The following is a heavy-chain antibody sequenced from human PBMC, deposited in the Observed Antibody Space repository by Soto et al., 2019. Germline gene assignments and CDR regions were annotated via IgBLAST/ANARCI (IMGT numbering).Heavy chain of an antibody. CDR2: ITDSGSNK. D-gene: IGHD2-8*01. J-gene: IGHJ6*02. V-gene: IGHV3-23*01. CDR3: AKDGTYCTNGVCRGTYYGMDV. Sequence: GGSLRLSCAASGFTFSSYAMSWVRQAPGKGLEWVAVITDSGSNKYYADSVKGRFTISRDNSKNTLYLQMNSLRAEDTAVYYCAKDGTYCTNGVCRGTYYGMDVWGQGTTVTVSS. CDR1: GFTFSSYA.